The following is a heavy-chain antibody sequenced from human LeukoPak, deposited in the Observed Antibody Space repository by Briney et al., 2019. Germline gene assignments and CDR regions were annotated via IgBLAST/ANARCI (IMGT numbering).Heavy chain of an antibody. D-gene: IGHD1-26*01. V-gene: IGHV4-59*12. J-gene: IGHJ4*02. CDR1: GGSISRYY. Sequence: SETLTLTCTVSGGSISRYYWSWIRQPPGKGLEWVGDIYYSGSTNYNPSLKGRVTISRDKSKNQFSLQLSCVSAADTAVYYCGRGLSVGATAGDFDYWGQGTLVTVSS. CDR2: IYYSGST. CDR3: GRGLSVGATAGDFDY.